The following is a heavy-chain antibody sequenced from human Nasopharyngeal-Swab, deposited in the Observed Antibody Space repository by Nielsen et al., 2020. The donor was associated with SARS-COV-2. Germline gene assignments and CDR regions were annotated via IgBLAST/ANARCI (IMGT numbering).Heavy chain of an antibody. CDR3: ARDLDSSGYYPNWFDP. V-gene: IGHV1-46*01. Sequence: WVRQAPGQGLEWMGLINPSGGSTSYAQKFQGRVTMTRHTSTSTGYMELSSLRSEDTAVYYCARDLDSSGYYPNWFDPWGQGTLVTVSS. J-gene: IGHJ5*02. D-gene: IGHD3-22*01. CDR2: INPSGGST.